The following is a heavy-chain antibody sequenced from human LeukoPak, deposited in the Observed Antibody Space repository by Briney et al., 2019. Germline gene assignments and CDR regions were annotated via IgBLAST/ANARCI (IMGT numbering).Heavy chain of an antibody. CDR1: GFTFSNYA. CDR3: AKDGLNWGSGFDY. V-gene: IGHV3-23*01. CDR2: ISGNGVDT. Sequence: GGSLRLSCAASGFTFSNYAMNWVRQAPGKGLEWVSAISGNGVDTYYADSVRGRFTISRDNSKNTLYLQMNSLRAEDTAVYYCAKDGLNWGSGFDYWGQGTLVTVSS. D-gene: IGHD7-27*01. J-gene: IGHJ4*02.